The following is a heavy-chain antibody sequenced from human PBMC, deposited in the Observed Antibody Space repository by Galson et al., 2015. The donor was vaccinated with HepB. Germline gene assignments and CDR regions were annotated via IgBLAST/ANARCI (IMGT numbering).Heavy chain of an antibody. CDR3: TFIVPATATYDY. CDR1: GFTFGDYA. Sequence: SLRLSCAASGFTFGDYAMSWVRQAPGKGLEWVGFIRSKAYGGTTEYAASVKGRFTISRDDSKSIAYLQMNSLKTEDTAVYYCTFIVPATATYDYWGQGTLVTVSS. D-gene: IGHD2-2*01. V-gene: IGHV3-49*04. CDR2: IRSKAYGGTT. J-gene: IGHJ4*02.